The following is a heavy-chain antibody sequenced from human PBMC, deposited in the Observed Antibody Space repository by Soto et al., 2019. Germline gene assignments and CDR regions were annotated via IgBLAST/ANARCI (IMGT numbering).Heavy chain of an antibody. D-gene: IGHD6-19*01. Sequence: SETLSLTCAVSGGSISSSNWWSWVRQPPGKGLEWIGEIYHSGSTNYNPSLKSRVTISVDKSKNQFSLKLSSVTAADTAVYYCARARGIAVAGSLPNYYYGMDVWGQGTTVTVSS. J-gene: IGHJ6*02. CDR3: ARARGIAVAGSLPNYYYGMDV. CDR2: IYHSGST. CDR1: GGSISSSNW. V-gene: IGHV4-4*02.